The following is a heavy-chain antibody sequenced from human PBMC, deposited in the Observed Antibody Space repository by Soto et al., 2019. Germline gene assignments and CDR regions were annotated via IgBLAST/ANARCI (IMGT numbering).Heavy chain of an antibody. CDR2: ISGSSSYI. Sequence: EVQLVESGGGLVKPGGSLRLSCVASGFTFSSYSINWVRQAPGKGLEWVSSISGSSSYIYYADSVKGRFTISRDNANNSLYLQMNSLRAEDTAVYYCARGARYNWNYDWFDPWGQGTLVTVSS. CDR1: GFTFSSYS. J-gene: IGHJ5*02. D-gene: IGHD1-7*01. CDR3: ARGARYNWNYDWFDP. V-gene: IGHV3-21*01.